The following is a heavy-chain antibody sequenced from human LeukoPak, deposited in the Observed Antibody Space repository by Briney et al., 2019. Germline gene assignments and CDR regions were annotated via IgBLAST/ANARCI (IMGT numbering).Heavy chain of an antibody. CDR3: ARDLEGSGSFYRPSYDY. Sequence: GGSLRLSCAASGFTFNNYGMHWVRQAPGKGLEWVAFIQYDTISKYYADSVKGRFTISRDNAKNSLYLQMNSLRAEDTAVYYCARDLEGSGSFYRPSYDYWGQGTLVTVSS. J-gene: IGHJ4*02. D-gene: IGHD3-10*01. CDR1: GFTFNNYG. V-gene: IGHV3-30*02. CDR2: IQYDTISK.